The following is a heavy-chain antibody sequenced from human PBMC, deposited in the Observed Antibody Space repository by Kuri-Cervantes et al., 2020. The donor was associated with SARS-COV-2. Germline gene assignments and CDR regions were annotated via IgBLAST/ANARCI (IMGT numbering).Heavy chain of an antibody. Sequence: GGSLRLSCAASGFTFSSYWMSWVRQAPGKGLEWVANIKQDGSEKYYVDSVKGRFTISRDNAKNTLYLQMNSLRAEDTAVHYCARESLSLGELSFDGMDVWGQGTTVTVSS. CDR3: ARESLSLGELSFDGMDV. J-gene: IGHJ6*02. V-gene: IGHV3-7*01. CDR2: IKQDGSEK. D-gene: IGHD3-16*02. CDR1: GFTFSSYW.